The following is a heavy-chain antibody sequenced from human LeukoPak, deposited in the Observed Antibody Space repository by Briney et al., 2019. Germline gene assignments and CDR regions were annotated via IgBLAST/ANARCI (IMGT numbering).Heavy chain of an antibody. J-gene: IGHJ5*02. CDR2: IKQDGSEK. V-gene: IGHV3-7*01. Sequence: PGGSLRLSCAASGFTFSSYSMNWVRQAPGKGLEWVANIKQDGSEKYYVDSVKGRFTISRDNAKNSLYLQMNSLRAEDTAVYYCARDRAHYGSGSGTRKFDPWGQGTLVTVSS. D-gene: IGHD3-10*01. CDR3: ARDRAHYGSGSGTRKFDP. CDR1: GFTFSSYS.